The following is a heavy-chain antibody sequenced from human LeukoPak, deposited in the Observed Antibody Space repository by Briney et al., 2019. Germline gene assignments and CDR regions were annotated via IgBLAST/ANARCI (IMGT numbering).Heavy chain of an antibody. CDR3: ARDLYHPQQKLRSDY. CDR2: IYSGGST. J-gene: IGHJ4*02. V-gene: IGHV3-53*01. Sequence: PGRSLRLSCAASGFTVSNNYMSWVRQAPGKGLEWVSIIYSGGSTYYADSVKGRFTISRDNSKNTLYLQMNSLRAEDTAVYYCARDLYHPQQKLRSDYWGQGTLVTVSS. D-gene: IGHD1-14*01. CDR1: GFTVSNNY.